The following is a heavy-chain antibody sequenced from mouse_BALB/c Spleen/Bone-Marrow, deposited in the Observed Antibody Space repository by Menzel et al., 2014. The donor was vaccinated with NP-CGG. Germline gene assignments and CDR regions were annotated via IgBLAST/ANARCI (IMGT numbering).Heavy chain of an antibody. CDR3: ARSVWYFDV. V-gene: IGHV1-14*01. J-gene: IGHJ1*01. CDR2: TNPYTDGA. Sequence: VQLQQSGPELVKPGASVKMSCKASGYTFTSYVIHWVKQKPGQGREWIGYTNPYTDGAKYNEKFKGKATLTSDKSSSTAFMELSSLTSEDSAVYYCARSVWYFDVWGAGTTVTVSS. CDR1: GYTFTSYV.